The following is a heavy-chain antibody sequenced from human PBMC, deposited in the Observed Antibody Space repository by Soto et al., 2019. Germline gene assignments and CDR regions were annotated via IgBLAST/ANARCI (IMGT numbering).Heavy chain of an antibody. CDR2: IYYSGST. V-gene: IGHV4-59*01. J-gene: IGHJ5*02. Sequence: SETLSLTCTVSGGSISSYYWSWIRQPPGKGLEWIGYIYYSGSTNYNPSLKSRVTISVDTSKNQFSLKLSSVTAADTAVYYCARDGRIRYFDWMGAGWFDPWGQGTLVTVSS. D-gene: IGHD3-9*01. CDR1: GGSISSYY. CDR3: ARDGRIRYFDWMGAGWFDP.